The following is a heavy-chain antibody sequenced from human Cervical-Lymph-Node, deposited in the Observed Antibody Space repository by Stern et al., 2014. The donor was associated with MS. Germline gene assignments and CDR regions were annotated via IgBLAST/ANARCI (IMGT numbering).Heavy chain of an antibody. CDR1: GGTFSSYS. CDR3: AREGIPGAGGTFDN. J-gene: IGHJ4*02. CDR2: IIPIFGTT. V-gene: IGHV1-69*01. D-gene: IGHD1-26*01. Sequence: QVQLVQSGAEVKKPGSSVKVSCKVSGGTFSSYSLNWVRQAPGQGLEWMGGIIPIFGTTNYAQRFQGKVTITADGSTGIAYLEVSSLTSEDTAVYFCAREGIPGAGGTFDNWGQGTRVIVSS.